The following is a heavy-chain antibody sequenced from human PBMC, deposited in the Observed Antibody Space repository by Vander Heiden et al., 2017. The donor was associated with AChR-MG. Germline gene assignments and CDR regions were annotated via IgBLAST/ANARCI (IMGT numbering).Heavy chain of an antibody. V-gene: IGHV4-4*07. J-gene: IGHJ4*02. D-gene: IGHD6-19*01. CDR2: FVTSGST. CDR3: ARDLLGCFDY. CDR1: GASISSYY. Sequence: HVQLQESGPGPLKPSVTLSLTYTARGASISSYYRSWIAQPAGKGLERTGRFVTSGSTNYNPSLKSRVTMSVDTSKNQFSLKLSSVTAADTAVYYCARDLLGCFDYWGQGTLVTVSS.